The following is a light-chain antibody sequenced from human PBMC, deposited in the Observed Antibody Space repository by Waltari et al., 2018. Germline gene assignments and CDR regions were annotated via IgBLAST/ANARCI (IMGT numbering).Light chain of an antibody. CDR1: QSISSY. CDR2: AAS. V-gene: IGKV1-39*01. CDR3: QQSYSTPAT. J-gene: IGKJ4*02. Sequence: DIHMTQSPPSLSASVGDRVTITCRASQSISSYFNWYQQKPGKAPTLLIYAASSLQSGVPSRFSGSGSGTDFTRTISSLQPESFATYYCQQSYSTPATFGGGTKVEI.